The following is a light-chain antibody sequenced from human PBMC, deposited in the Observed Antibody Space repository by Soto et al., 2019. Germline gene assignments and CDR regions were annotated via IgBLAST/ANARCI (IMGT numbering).Light chain of an antibody. CDR1: SSDVGGYNY. CDR3: NSYAGTNNLGV. V-gene: IGLV2-8*01. J-gene: IGLJ2*01. CDR2: EVT. Sequence: QSALTQPRSVSGSPGQSVTISCTGTSSDVGGYNYVSWYQQHPGKAPKLMIYEVTKRPSGVPDRFSGSKSGNTASLTVSGLQAEDEADYYCNSYAGTNNLGVFGGGTKLTVL.